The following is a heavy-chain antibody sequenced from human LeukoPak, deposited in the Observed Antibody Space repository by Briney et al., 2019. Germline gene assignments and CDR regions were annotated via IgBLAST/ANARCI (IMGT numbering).Heavy chain of an antibody. D-gene: IGHD3-16*01. V-gene: IGHV3-33*01. CDR1: GFTFSSYG. CDR2: IWYDGSNK. CDR3: ARGAPLGVGGAY. Sequence: PGRSLRLSRAASGFTFSSYGMHWVRQAPGKGLEWVAVIWYDGSNKYYADSVKGRFTISRDNSKNTLYLQMNSLRAEDTAVYYCARGAPLGVGGAYWGQGTLVTVSS. J-gene: IGHJ4*02.